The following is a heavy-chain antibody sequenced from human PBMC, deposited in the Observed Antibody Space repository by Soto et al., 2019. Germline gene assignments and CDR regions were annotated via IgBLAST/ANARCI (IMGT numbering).Heavy chain of an antibody. J-gene: IGHJ6*03. CDR3: AGGTGYENWTGSYYYMDD. D-gene: IGHD3-9*01. CDR1: GFTFSSYS. CDR2: ISSSSSYI. V-gene: IGHV3-21*01. Sequence: GGSLRLSCAASGFTFSSYSMNWVRQAPGKGLEWVSSISSSSSYIYYADSVKGGFTISRDNAKNTLYLQMISLRAEDAAVLYCAGGTGYENWTGSYYYMDDWGKGTTVTVSS.